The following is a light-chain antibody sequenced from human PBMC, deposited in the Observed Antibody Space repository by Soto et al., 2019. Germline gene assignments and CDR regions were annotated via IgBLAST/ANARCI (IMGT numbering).Light chain of an antibody. CDR1: ASTIGRNY. J-gene: IGLJ1*01. Sequence: QSVLTQSPSASAPPGQMVTISCSGSASTIGRNYVYWYQQLPGTAPKLLIYRNSQRPSGVPDRFSGSKSGTSASLAISGLRSEDEADYYCAAWDDNLSGLYVFGAGTKVTVL. V-gene: IGLV1-47*01. CDR3: AAWDDNLSGLYV. CDR2: RNS.